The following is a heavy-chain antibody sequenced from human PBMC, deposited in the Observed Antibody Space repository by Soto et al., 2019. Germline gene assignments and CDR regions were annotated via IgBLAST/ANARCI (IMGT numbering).Heavy chain of an antibody. J-gene: IGHJ6*02. CDR3: TRDSLLVVAGSYYYYGMDV. CDR2: IRSKAYGGTT. D-gene: IGHD2-15*01. Sequence: GGSLRLSCTASGFTFGDYAMSWFRQAPGKGLEWVGFIRSKAYGGTTEYAASVKGRFTISRDDSKSIAYLQMNSLKTEDTAVYYCTRDSLLVVAGSYYYYGMDVWGQGTTVTVSS. CDR1: GFTFGDYA. V-gene: IGHV3-49*03.